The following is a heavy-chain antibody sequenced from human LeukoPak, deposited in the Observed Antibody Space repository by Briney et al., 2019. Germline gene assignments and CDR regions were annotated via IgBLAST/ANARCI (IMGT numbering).Heavy chain of an antibody. V-gene: IGHV3-73*01. CDR2: IRSKSNSYAT. Sequence: GGSLKLSCAASGFTFSGSAIHWVRQASGKGLEWVARIRSKSNSYATAYAASVKGRFTISRDDSKNTAYLQMNSLKTEDTAVYYCTRPSDSSAYYGLDYWGQGTLVTVSS. CDR3: TRPSDSSAYYGLDY. CDR1: GFTFSGSA. D-gene: IGHD3-22*01. J-gene: IGHJ4*02.